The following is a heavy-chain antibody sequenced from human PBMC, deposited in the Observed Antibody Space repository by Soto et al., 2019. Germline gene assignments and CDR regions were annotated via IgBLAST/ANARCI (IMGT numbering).Heavy chain of an antibody. Sequence: EVQLVESGGGLVQPGGSLRLSCAASGFTFDDYAIHWVRQAPGKGLEWVSGISWNGAATGYVDSVKGRFSISRDNTKNTLSLQMDSLRSEDTAVYYCANLPLYGSGFDCWGQGTLVTVSS. D-gene: IGHD3-10*01. CDR3: ANLPLYGSGFDC. CDR1: GFTFDDYA. CDR2: ISWNGAAT. V-gene: IGHV3-9*01. J-gene: IGHJ4*02.